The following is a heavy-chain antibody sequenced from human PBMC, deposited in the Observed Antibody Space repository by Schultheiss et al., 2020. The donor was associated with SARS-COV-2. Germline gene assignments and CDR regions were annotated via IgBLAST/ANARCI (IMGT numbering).Heavy chain of an antibody. CDR2: IYYSGST. CDR1: GGSVSSGSYY. D-gene: IGHD5-18*01. CDR3: ARDRGYSYYYYMDV. V-gene: IGHV4-61*01. J-gene: IGHJ6*03. Sequence: SETLSLTCTVSGGSVSSGSYYWSWIRQPPGKGLEWIGYIYYSGSTYYNPSLKSRVTISVDTSKNQFSLKLSSVTAADTAVYYCARDRGYSYYYYMDVWGKGTTVTVSS.